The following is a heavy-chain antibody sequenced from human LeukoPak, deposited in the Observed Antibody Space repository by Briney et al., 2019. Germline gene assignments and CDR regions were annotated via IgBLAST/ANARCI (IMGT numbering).Heavy chain of an antibody. CDR3: ARVGSGGYGVFEY. CDR1: GGSISSFY. V-gene: IGHV4-59*01. CDR2: IYYSGST. D-gene: IGHD3-10*01. Sequence: SETLSLTCTVSGGSISSFYWSWIRQPPGKGLEWIGYIYYSGSTNYNPSLKSRVTISVDTSKNQFSLKLSSVTAADTAVYYCARVGSGGYGVFEYWGQGTLVTVSS. J-gene: IGHJ4*02.